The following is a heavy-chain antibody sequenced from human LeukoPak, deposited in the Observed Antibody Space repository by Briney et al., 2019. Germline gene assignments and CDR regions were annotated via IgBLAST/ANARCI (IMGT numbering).Heavy chain of an antibody. J-gene: IGHJ4*02. D-gene: IGHD3-10*01. CDR3: ARDHTSYQDYLFDY. V-gene: IGHV3-20*04. Sequence: PGGSLRLSCAASGFTFDDYGMSWVRQAPGKGLEWVSGINWNGGSTGYADSVKGRFTISRDNAKNSLYLQMNSLRAEDTALYYCARDHTSYQDYLFDYWGQGTLVTVSS. CDR1: GFTFDDYG. CDR2: INWNGGST.